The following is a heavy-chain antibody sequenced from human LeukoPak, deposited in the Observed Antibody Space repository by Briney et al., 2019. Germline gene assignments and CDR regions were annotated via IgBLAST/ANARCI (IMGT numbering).Heavy chain of an antibody. CDR2: IYYSGYT. CDR3: ARSMVRGLTHPYSFDY. J-gene: IGHJ4*02. V-gene: IGHV4-59*01. D-gene: IGHD3-10*01. Sequence: KPSETLSLTCTVSGGSISSYYWSWMRQPPGKGLEYIGYIYYSGYTNYNPSLKSRVTISVDTSKNQFSLKLSSVTAADTAVYYCARSMVRGLTHPYSFDYWGQGTLVTVSS. CDR1: GGSISSYY.